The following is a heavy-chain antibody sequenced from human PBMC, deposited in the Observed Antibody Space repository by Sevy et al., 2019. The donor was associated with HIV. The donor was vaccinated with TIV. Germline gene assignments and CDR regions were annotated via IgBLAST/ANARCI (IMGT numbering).Heavy chain of an antibody. CDR2: IYTSGST. CDR3: ARSAVAGLYFDY. CDR1: GGSISSGSYY. J-gene: IGHJ4*02. D-gene: IGHD6-19*01. Sequence: SETLSLTCTVSGGSISSGSYYWSWIRQPAGKGLEWIGRIYTSGSTNYNPSLKSRFTISVDTSKNQFSLKLSSVTAADTAVYYCARSAVAGLYFDYWGQGTLVTVSS. V-gene: IGHV4-61*02.